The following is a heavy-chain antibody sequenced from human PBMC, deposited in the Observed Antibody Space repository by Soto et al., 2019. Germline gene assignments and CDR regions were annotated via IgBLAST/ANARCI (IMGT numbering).Heavy chain of an antibody. J-gene: IGHJ4*02. CDR3: ARAIQLYDYIWGSYLVDY. CDR2: IWYDGSNK. CDR1: GFTFSSYG. Sequence: QVQLVESGGGVVQPGRSLRLSCAASGFTFSSYGMHWVRQAPGKGPEWVAVIWYDGSNKYYADSVKGRFTISRDNSKNTLYLQMNSLRAEDTAVYYCARAIQLYDYIWGSYLVDYWGQGTLVTVSS. V-gene: IGHV3-33*01. D-gene: IGHD3-16*02.